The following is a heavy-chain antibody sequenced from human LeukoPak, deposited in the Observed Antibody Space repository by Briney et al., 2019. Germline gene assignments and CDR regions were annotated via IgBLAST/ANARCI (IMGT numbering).Heavy chain of an antibody. CDR1: GYTFTSYY. J-gene: IGHJ6*02. CDR2: INPNSGGT. D-gene: IGHD3-22*01. CDR3: ARGKGYDSSGYYRYRFYGMDV. Sequence: ASVKVSCKASGYTFTSYYMHWVRQAPGQGLEWMGWINPNSGGTNYAQKFQGRVTMTRDTSISTAYMELSRLRSDDTAVYYCARGKGYDSSGYYRYRFYGMDVWGQGTAVTVS. V-gene: IGHV1-2*02.